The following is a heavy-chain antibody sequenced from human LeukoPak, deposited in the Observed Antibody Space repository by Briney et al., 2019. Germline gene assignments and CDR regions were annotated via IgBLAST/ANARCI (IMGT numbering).Heavy chain of an antibody. D-gene: IGHD1-26*01. CDR2: IYYSGST. Sequence: SETLSLTCTVSGGSISSYYWSWIRQPPGKGLEWIGYIYYSGSTNYNPSLKSRVTISVDTSKNQFSLKLSSVTAADTAVYYCARGRPPHEREHQAGAFDIWGQGTMVTVSS. V-gene: IGHV4-59*01. CDR1: GGSISSYY. CDR3: ARGRPPHEREHQAGAFDI. J-gene: IGHJ3*02.